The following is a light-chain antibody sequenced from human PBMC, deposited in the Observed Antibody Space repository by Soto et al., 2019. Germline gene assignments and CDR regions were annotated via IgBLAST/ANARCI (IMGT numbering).Light chain of an antibody. J-gene: IGLJ2*01. CDR1: SSNIGAGYD. CDR2: GDS. V-gene: IGLV1-40*01. Sequence: QPVLTQPPSVSGAPGQRVTISCTGSSSNIGAGYDVHWYQQLPGTAPKRLIYGDSNRPSGVPDRFSGSKSGTSASLAITGLQAEDEADYYCQSYDSSLSGSEVFGGGTKLTVL. CDR3: QSYDSSLSGSEV.